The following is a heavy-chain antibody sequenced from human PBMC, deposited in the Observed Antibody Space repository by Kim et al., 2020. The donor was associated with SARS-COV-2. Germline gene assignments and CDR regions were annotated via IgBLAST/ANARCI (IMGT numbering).Heavy chain of an antibody. V-gene: IGHV3-23*01. J-gene: IGHJ4*02. Sequence: GGSLRLSCAASGFTFSSYAMSWVRQAPGKGLEWVSAISGSGGSTYYADSVKGRFTISRDNSKNTLYLQMNSLRAEDTAVYYCAKDLDDYVWGSYRYPQIDYWGQGTLVTGSS. CDR3: AKDLDDYVWGSYRYPQIDY. D-gene: IGHD3-16*02. CDR2: ISGSGGST. CDR1: GFTFSSYA.